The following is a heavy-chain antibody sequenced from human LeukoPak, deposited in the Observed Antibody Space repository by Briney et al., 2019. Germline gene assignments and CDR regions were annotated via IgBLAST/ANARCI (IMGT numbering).Heavy chain of an antibody. CDR3: AREKRWKGSHYFDY. Sequence: SETLSLTCAVYGGSFSGYYWSWIRQPPGKGLEWIGEINHSGSTNYNPSLKSRVTISVDTSKNQFSLKLSSVTAADTAVYYCAREKRWKGSHYFDYWGQGTLVTVSS. CDR1: GGSFSGYY. CDR2: INHSGST. J-gene: IGHJ4*02. D-gene: IGHD1-1*01. V-gene: IGHV4-34*01.